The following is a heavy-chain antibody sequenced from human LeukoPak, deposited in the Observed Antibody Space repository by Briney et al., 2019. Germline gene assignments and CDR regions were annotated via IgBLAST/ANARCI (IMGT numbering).Heavy chain of an antibody. D-gene: IGHD3-3*01. J-gene: IGHJ6*03. CDR2: IYTSGST. CDR3: ARGYYDFWSGYLYMDV. V-gene: IGHV4-61*02. Sequence: IYTSGSTNYNPSLKSRVTISVDTSKNQFSLKLSSVTAADTAVYYCARGYYDFWSGYLYMDVWGKGTTVTVSS.